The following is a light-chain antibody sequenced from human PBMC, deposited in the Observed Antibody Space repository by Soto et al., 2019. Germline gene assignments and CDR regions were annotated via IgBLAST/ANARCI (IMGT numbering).Light chain of an antibody. CDR1: QSVSNNY. Sequence: EIVLTQSPGTLSLSPGERATLSCRASQSVSNNYLAWYQQKPGQAPRLLIYGASNRATSIPDRFSGSGSGTDLAMTMSRMKPEDFAVYYCQQHGSSGTFGQGTKVEIK. V-gene: IGKV3-20*01. CDR2: GAS. J-gene: IGKJ1*01. CDR3: QQHGSSGT.